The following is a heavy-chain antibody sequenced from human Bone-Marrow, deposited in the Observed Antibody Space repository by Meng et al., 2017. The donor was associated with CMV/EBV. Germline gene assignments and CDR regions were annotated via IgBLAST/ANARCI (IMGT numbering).Heavy chain of an antibody. Sequence: GESLKISCAASGFTFSSYAMSWVRQAPGKGLEWVSAISGSGLTTYYTDSVKGRFTISRDNSKNTLYVQMNSLRAEDTAIYYWAKEPIGYCSTTSCYFESWGQGTLVTVSS. CDR2: ISGSGLTT. D-gene: IGHD2-2*01. CDR3: AKEPIGYCSTTSCYFES. V-gene: IGHV3-23*01. J-gene: IGHJ4*02. CDR1: GFTFSSYA.